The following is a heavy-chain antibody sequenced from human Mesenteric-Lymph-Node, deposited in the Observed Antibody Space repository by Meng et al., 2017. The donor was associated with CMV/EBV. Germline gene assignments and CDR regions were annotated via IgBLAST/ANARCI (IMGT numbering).Heavy chain of an antibody. J-gene: IGHJ4*02. D-gene: IGHD2-21*01. Sequence: SETLSLTCAVYGGSFSGYYWSWIRQPPGKGLEWIGEINHSGSTNYNPSLKSRVTISVDTSKNQFSLKLSSVTAADTAVYYCARHCGGDCYSYTFDSWGQGTLVTVSS. CDR1: GGSFSGYY. V-gene: IGHV4-34*01. CDR2: INHSGST. CDR3: ARHCGGDCYSYTFDS.